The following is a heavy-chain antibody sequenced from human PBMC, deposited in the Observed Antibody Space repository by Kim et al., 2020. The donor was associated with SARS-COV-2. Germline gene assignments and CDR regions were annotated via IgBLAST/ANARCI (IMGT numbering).Heavy chain of an antibody. D-gene: IGHD4-17*01. Sequence: PSLKSRVTISVDTSKNQFSLKLSSVTAADTAVYYCARMAEYGDYSVLGDYWGQGTLVTVSS. CDR3: ARMAEYGDYSVLGDY. V-gene: IGHV4-59*01. J-gene: IGHJ4*02.